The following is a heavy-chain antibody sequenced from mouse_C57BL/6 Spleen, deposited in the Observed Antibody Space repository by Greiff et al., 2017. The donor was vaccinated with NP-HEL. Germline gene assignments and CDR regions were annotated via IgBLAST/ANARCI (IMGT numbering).Heavy chain of an antibody. CDR1: GFTFSNYW. J-gene: IGHJ3*01. CDR3: TDSAWFAY. V-gene: IGHV6-3*01. CDR2: IRLKSDNYAT. Sequence: EVKLMESGGGLVQPGGSMKLSCVASGFTFSNYWMNWVRQSPEKGLEWVAQIRLKSDNYATHYAESVKGRFTISRDDSKSSVYLQMNNLRAEDTGIYYGTDSAWFAYWGQGTLVTVSA.